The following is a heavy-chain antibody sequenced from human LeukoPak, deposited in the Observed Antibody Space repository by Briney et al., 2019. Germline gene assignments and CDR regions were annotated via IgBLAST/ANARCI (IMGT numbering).Heavy chain of an antibody. V-gene: IGHV3-7*01. J-gene: IGHJ4*02. D-gene: IGHD3-16*02. CDR3: ARADYDYVWGSYRQYYFDY. Sequence: AGSLRLSCAASGFTFSSYWMSWVRQAPGKGLEWVANIKQDGSKKYYVDSVKGRFTISRDNAKNSLYLQMNSLRAEDTAVYYCARADYDYVWGSYRQYYFDYWGQGTLVTVSS. CDR2: IKQDGSKK. CDR1: GFTFSSYW.